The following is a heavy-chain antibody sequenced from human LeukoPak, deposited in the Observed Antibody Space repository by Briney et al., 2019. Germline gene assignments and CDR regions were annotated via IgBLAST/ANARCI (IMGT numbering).Heavy chain of an antibody. D-gene: IGHD2-15*01. CDR2: IYYSGNT. CDR1: GGSISSYY. CDR3: ARQECSGGSCYAFDY. J-gene: IGHJ4*02. V-gene: IGHV4-59*05. Sequence: SETLSLTCTVSGGSISSYYWSWIRQPPGKGLEWIGSIYYSGNTYYNASLKSRVTISVDTSKNQFSLRLNSVTAADTAVYYCARQECSGGSCYAFDYWGQGTLVTVSS.